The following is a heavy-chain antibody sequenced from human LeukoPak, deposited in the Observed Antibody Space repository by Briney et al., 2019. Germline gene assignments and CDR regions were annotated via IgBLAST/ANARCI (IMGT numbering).Heavy chain of an antibody. CDR3: ARDLKSYYDSSGNNDY. V-gene: IGHV3-11*01. D-gene: IGHD3-22*01. Sequence: GGSLRLSCAASGFTFSDYYMSWIRQAPGKGLEWVSYISSSGSTIYYADPVKGRFTISRDNAKNSLYLQMNSLRAEDTAVYYCARDLKSYYDSSGNNDYWGQGTLVTVSS. CDR1: GFTFSDYY. J-gene: IGHJ4*02. CDR2: ISSSGSTI.